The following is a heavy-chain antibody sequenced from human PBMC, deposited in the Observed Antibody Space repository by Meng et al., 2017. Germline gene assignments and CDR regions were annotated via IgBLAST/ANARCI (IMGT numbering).Heavy chain of an antibody. CDR2: IYHSGST. V-gene: IGHV4-4*02. D-gene: IGHD3-10*01. CDR1: GGSISSSNW. CDR3: ASRATMVRGVPNWFDP. J-gene: IGHJ5*02. Sequence: QVQRQESGPGMVKPSGTLSLTVAASGGSISSSNWWSWVRQPPGKGLEWIGEIYHSGSTNYNPSLKSRVTISVDKSKNQFSLKLSSVTAADTAVYYCASRATMVRGVPNWFDPWGQGTLVTVSS.